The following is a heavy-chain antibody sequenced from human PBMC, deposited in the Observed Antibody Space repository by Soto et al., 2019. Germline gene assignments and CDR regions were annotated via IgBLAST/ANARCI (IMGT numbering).Heavy chain of an antibody. J-gene: IGHJ6*02. CDR2: MAPLSGNT. CDR1: GYTFTNYD. V-gene: IGHV1-8*01. D-gene: IGHD3-9*01. Sequence: GASVKVSCKASGYTFTNYDINWVRQATGQGLEWLGWMAPLSGNTGYAQKFQGRVTMTRNISINTAYMELSSLRSEDTAVYFCARYFNPLDVWGRGTTVTVSS. CDR3: ARYFNPLDV.